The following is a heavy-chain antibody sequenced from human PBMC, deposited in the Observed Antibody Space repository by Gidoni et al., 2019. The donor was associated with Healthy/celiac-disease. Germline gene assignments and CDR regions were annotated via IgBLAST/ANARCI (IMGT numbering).Heavy chain of an antibody. Sequence: QVQLVESGGGVVQPGRSLRLSCAAPGFTFSSYGMHWVRQAPGKGLEWVAVISYDGSNKYYADSVKGRFTISRDNSKNTLYLQMNSLRAEDTAVYYCAKDRIRGGQQLDYYFDYWGQGTLVTVSS. CDR2: ISYDGSNK. J-gene: IGHJ4*02. CDR3: AKDRIRGGQQLDYYFDY. V-gene: IGHV3-30*18. CDR1: GFTFSSYG. D-gene: IGHD6-13*01.